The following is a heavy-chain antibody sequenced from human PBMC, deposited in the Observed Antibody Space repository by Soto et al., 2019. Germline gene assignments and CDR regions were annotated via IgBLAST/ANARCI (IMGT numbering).Heavy chain of an antibody. D-gene: IGHD1-1*01. J-gene: IGHJ3*02. CDR1: GGTFSSYT. CDR2: IIPILGIA. V-gene: IGHV1-69*04. Sequence: ASVKVSCKASGGTFSSYTISWVQQAPGQGLEWMGRIIPILGIANYAQKFQGRVTITADKSTSTAYMELSSLRSEDTAVYYCAREGGPPSGPVPGAFDIWGQGTMVTVSS. CDR3: AREGGPPSGPVPGAFDI.